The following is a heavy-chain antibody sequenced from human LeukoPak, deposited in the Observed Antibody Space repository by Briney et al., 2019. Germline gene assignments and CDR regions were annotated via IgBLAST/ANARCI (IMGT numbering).Heavy chain of an antibody. V-gene: IGHV1-2*02. CDR1: GYTFTGYY. CDR3: ARVLSRGSSGWYYFDY. CDR2: INPNSGGT. D-gene: IGHD6-19*01. J-gene: IGHJ4*02. Sequence: ASVTVSCKASGYTFTGYYMHWVRQAPGQGLEWMGWINPNSGGTNYAQKFQGRVTMTRDTSISTAYMELNRLRSDDTAVYYGARVLSRGSSGWYYFDYWGQGTLVTVSS.